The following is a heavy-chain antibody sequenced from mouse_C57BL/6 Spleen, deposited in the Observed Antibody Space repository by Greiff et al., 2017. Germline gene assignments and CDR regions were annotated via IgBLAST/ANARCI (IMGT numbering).Heavy chain of an antibody. D-gene: IGHD1-2*01. CDR3: ARKLLRPWYFEV. CDR2: INYDGSST. CDR1: GFTFSDYY. V-gene: IGHV5-16*01. J-gene: IGHJ1*03. Sequence: EVNLVESEGGLVQPGSSMKLSCTASGFTFSDYYMAWVRQVPEKGLEWVANINYDGSSTYYLDSLKSRFIISRDNAKNILYLQMSSLKSEDTATYYCARKLLRPWYFEVWGTGTTVTVSS.